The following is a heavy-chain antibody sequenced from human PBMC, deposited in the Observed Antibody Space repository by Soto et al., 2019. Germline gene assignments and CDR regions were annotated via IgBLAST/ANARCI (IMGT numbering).Heavy chain of an antibody. CDR3: AREFSSQLPLDY. Sequence: PGGSLRLSCAASGFTFSSHSMNWVRQAPGKGLEWVASIYRSSVFRFGPNEFYADSVRGRFIISRDNTNNLVFLQMDSLRVEDTAVYYCAREFSSQLPLDYWGQGTLVTLSS. V-gene: IGHV3-21*01. J-gene: IGHJ4*02. CDR1: GFTFSSHS. CDR2: IYRSSVFRFGPNE.